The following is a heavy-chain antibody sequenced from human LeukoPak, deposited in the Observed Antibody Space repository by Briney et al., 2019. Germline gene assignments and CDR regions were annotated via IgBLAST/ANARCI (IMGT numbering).Heavy chain of an antibody. CDR2: ISNVGDNT. D-gene: IGHD5-18*01. J-gene: IGHJ5*02. Sequence: GGSLRLSCAASGFTFTNHAMSWVRQAPGKGLEWVSSISNVGDNTQHADSVKGRFTISRDNSKNTLYLQMNSLSAADTAVYYCAKQLYSYGYRWFDTWSQGTLVTVSS. CDR1: GFTFTNHA. CDR3: AKQLYSYGYRWFDT. V-gene: IGHV3-23*01.